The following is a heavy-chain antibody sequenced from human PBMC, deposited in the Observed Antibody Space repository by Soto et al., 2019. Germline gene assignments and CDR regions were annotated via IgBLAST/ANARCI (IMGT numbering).Heavy chain of an antibody. D-gene: IGHD1-26*01. Sequence: QVQLQESGPGLVKPSQTLSLTCTVSGGSISSGGYFWSWIRQHPGKGLEWIGYIYYSGNTFYNPSLKTRVSISVDTSKNQFSLKLSSVTGADTAVYYCARGAVGATIYFDYWGQGTLVTVSS. CDR2: IYYSGNT. CDR1: GGSISSGGYF. V-gene: IGHV4-31*03. CDR3: ARGAVGATIYFDY. J-gene: IGHJ4*02.